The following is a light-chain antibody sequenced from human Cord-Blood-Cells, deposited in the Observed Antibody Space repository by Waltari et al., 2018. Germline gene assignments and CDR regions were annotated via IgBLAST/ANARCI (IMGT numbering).Light chain of an antibody. CDR2: GKG. Sequence: QSVLTQPPSVSGAPGQRVTISCTGSSSNIGAGYDVHWYQQLPGTAPKHLIYGKGNRPSGVPDRFSGSKSGTSASLAITGLQAEDEADYYCQSYDSSLSGYVVFGGGTKLTVL. J-gene: IGLJ2*01. CDR3: QSYDSSLSGYVV. V-gene: IGLV1-40*01. CDR1: SSNIGAGYD.